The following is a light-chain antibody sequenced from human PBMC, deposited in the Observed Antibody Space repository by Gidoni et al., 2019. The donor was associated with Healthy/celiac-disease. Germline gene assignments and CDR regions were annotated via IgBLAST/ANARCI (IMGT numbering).Light chain of an antibody. CDR1: QSISSY. CDR3: QQSYSTIT. J-gene: IGKJ5*01. V-gene: IGKV1-39*01. CDR2: AAS. Sequence: DMQLTQSPASLSASVGDRVTIPCRASQSISSYLNWYQQKPGKAPKLLIYAASMVQSVVPARFSGRGSGTDFTLTISSLQPEDFASYYCQQSYSTITFGQGTRLEIK.